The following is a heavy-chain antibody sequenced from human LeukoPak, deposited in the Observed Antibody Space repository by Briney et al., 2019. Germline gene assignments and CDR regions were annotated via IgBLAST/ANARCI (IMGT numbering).Heavy chain of an antibody. CDR3: AKPLSRDYYSGMDV. V-gene: IGHV1-18*01. CDR1: GYTFTSYG. Sequence: GASVKVSCKASGYTFTSYGISWVRQAPGQGLEWMGWISGYNGNTNYAQTFRGRVTMTTDTSTSTAYMELRSLRSDDTAVYYCAKPLSRDYYSGMDVWGQGTTVTVSS. CDR2: ISGYNGNT. J-gene: IGHJ6*02.